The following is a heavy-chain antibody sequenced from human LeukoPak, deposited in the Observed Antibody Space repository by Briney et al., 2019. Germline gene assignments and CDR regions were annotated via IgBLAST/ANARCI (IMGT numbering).Heavy chain of an antibody. CDR3: SLGYSYGLFDY. V-gene: IGHV4-59*08. CDR2: IYYSGST. Sequence: SETLSLTCTVSGGSISSYYWSWIRQPPGKGLEWIGYIYYSGSTNYHPSLKSRVTISVDTSKNQFSLKLSSVTAADTAVYYCSLGYSYGLFDYWGQGTLVTVSS. J-gene: IGHJ4*02. D-gene: IGHD5-18*01. CDR1: GGSISSYY.